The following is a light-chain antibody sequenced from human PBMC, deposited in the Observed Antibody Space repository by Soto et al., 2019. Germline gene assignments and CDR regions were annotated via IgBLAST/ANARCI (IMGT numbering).Light chain of an antibody. CDR1: QSVSSSY. J-gene: IGKJ4*01. V-gene: IGKV3-20*01. CDR2: GAS. Sequence: EIVLTQSTGTLSLSPGERATLSCRASQSVSSSYLAWYQQKPGQAPRLLIYGASSRATGIPDRFSGSGSGKDFTLTISRLEPEDFAVYYCQQYDTSPLTFGGGTKVDIK. CDR3: QQYDTSPLT.